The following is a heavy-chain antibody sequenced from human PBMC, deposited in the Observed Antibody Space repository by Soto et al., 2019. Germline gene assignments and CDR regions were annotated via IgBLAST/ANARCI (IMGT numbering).Heavy chain of an antibody. CDR3: ARIILGGGYYYYGMDV. V-gene: IGHV3-33*01. Sequence: QVQLVESGGGVVQPGRSLRLSCAASVFTFSSYGMHWVRQAPGKGLEWVAVIWYDGSNKYYADSVKGRFTISRDNSKNTLYLQMNSLRAEDTAVYYCARIILGGGYYYYGMDVWGQGTTVTVSS. J-gene: IGHJ6*02. CDR1: VFTFSSYG. D-gene: IGHD3-3*01. CDR2: IWYDGSNK.